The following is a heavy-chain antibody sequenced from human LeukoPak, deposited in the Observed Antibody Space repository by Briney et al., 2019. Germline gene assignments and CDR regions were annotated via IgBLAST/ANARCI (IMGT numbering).Heavy chain of an antibody. CDR3: ARSDYNLFDF. D-gene: IGHD4-11*01. J-gene: IGHJ4*02. V-gene: IGHV4-39*01. CDR1: GGSTSSSGYY. Sequence: PSETLSLTCTVSGGSTSSSGYYWGWIRQPPGKGLEWIGSIYYSGNPYYNPSLRSRVTISVDSSNNQFSLKLSSVTAADMAVYYCARSDYNLFDFWGQGTLVTVSS. CDR2: IYYSGNP.